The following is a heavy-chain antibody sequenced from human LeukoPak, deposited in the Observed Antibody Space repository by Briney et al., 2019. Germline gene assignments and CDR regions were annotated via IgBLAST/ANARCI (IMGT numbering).Heavy chain of an antibody. CDR2: MNPNSGNT. V-gene: IGHV1-8*01. CDR3: ARRNDLWSGSVRIYYGMDV. CDR1: GYTFTSYD. J-gene: IGHJ6*02. Sequence: ASVKVSCKASGYTFTSYDINWVRQATGQGLEWMGWMNPNSGNTGYAQKFQGRVTMTRNTSISTAYMELSSLRSEDTAVYYCARRNDLWSGSVRIYYGMDVWGQGTTVTVSS. D-gene: IGHD3-3*01.